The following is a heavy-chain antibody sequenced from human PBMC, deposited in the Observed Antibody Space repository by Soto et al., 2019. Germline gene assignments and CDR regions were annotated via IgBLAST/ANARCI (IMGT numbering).Heavy chain of an antibody. CDR2: IYHSGST. CDR3: ARGERQQQRDY. D-gene: IGHD6-13*01. V-gene: IGHV4-4*02. J-gene: IGHJ4*02. Sequence: QVQLQESGPGLVKPSGTLSLTCAVSGDSISSSKWWSWVRQPPGKGLEWIGEIYHSGSTNYNPSLTSRVIISVDTSKNQFSLKLSSVTDAETAVYYCARGERQQQRDYWGQGTLVTVSS. CDR1: GDSISSSKW.